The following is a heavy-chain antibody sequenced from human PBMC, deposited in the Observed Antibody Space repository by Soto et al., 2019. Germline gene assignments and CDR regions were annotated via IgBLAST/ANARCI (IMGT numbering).Heavy chain of an antibody. Sequence: ASVKVSCKTSGYTFTNYDVNCVRQAPGQGLEWMGWMNPNSLNTDYAQKFQGRITMTRNTSISTAYMDLRSLRSEDTAVYYCVRGGGYYNLLTGYDYWGQGTPVTVSS. CDR3: VRGGGYYNLLTGYDY. J-gene: IGHJ4*02. CDR2: MNPNSLNT. D-gene: IGHD3-9*01. V-gene: IGHV1-8*01. CDR1: GYTFTNYD.